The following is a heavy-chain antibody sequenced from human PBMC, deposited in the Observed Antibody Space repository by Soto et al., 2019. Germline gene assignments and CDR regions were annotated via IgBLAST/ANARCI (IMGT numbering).Heavy chain of an antibody. CDR3: ASSPAFSSSWYGIPPDPSHGMDV. CDR2: INPSGGIT. CDR1: GYTFTSFY. V-gene: IGHV1-46*01. J-gene: IGHJ6*02. Sequence: QMQLVQSGAEVKRPGASVRVSCKSSGYTFTSFYIHWVRQAPGQGLELMGIINPSGGITNFAQRFQGRVTMTREMSTNTHYMELSSLKSDDTAVYYCASSPAFSSSWYGIPPDPSHGMDVWGQGTTVAVS. D-gene: IGHD6-13*01.